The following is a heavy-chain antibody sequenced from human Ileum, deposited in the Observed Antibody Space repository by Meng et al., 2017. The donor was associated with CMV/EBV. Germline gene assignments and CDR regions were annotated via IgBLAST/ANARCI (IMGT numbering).Heavy chain of an antibody. CDR1: GDSISGYH. Sequence: QMQLRERGPGLVKPPETRSPTCMVSGDSISGYHWTWIRKPAGKGLEWIGRLRTSGTTDHNPSLKSRVTLSIDTSKNQFSLKLNSVTAADTAVYYCGRAGARGVPVDMWGQGTLVTVSS. CDR3: GRAGARGVPVDM. J-gene: IGHJ4*02. D-gene: IGHD3-10*01. CDR2: LRTSGTT. V-gene: IGHV4-4*07.